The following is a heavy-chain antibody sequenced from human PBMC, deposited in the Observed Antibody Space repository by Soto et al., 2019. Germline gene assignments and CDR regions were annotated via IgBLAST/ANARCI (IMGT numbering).Heavy chain of an antibody. CDR3: ANVGYCSSTSCNDAFDI. CDR2: INHSGST. J-gene: IGHJ3*02. V-gene: IGHV4-34*01. CDR1: GGSFSGYY. Sequence: SETLSLTCAVYGGSFSGYYWSWIRQPPGKGLEWIGEINHSGSTNYNPSLKSRVTISVDTSKNQFSLKLSSVTAADTAVYYCANVGYCSSTSCNDAFDIWGQGTMVTVSS. D-gene: IGHD2-2*01.